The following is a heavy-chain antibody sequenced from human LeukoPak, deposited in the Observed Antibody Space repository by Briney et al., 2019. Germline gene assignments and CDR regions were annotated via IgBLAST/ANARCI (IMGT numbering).Heavy chain of an antibody. CDR2: IWYDGSNK. J-gene: IGHJ6*02. CDR1: GFTFSSYG. CDR3: ARRPAIFMDGVYYYSMDI. V-gene: IGHV3-33*01. Sequence: GGSLRLSCAASGFTFSSYGMHWVRQAPGKGLEWVAVIWYDGSNKYYADSVKGRFTISRDNSKNTLYLQMNSLRAEDTAVYYCARRPAIFMDGVYYYSMDIWGQGTTVTVSS. D-gene: IGHD2-2*01.